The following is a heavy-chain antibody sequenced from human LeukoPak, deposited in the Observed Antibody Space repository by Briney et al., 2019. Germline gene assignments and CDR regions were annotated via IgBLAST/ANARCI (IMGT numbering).Heavy chain of an antibody. CDR3: ARGGPSDIVVVPAATGTDY. J-gene: IGHJ4*02. CDR1: GFTFSSYS. Sequence: PGGSLRLSCAASGFTFSSYSMNWVRQAPGKGLEWVSSISSSSSYIYYADSVKGRFTISRDNAKNSLYLQMNSLRAEDTAVYYCARGGPSDIVVVPAATGTDYWGQGTLVTVSS. CDR2: ISSSSSYI. V-gene: IGHV3-21*01. D-gene: IGHD2-2*01.